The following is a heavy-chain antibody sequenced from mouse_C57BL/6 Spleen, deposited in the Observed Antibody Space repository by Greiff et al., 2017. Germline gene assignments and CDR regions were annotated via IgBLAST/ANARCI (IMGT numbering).Heavy chain of an antibody. CDR1: GYTFTSYW. CDR2: IHPNSGST. CDR3: ARLGDYDGGYYYAMDY. J-gene: IGHJ4*01. Sequence: QVQLQQPGAELVKPGASVKMSCKASGYTFTSYWMHWVKQRPGQGLEWIGMIHPNSGSTNYNEKFKSKATLTVDKSSSTAYMQLSSLTSEDSAVYYCARLGDYDGGYYYAMDYWGQGTSVTVSS. V-gene: IGHV1-64*01. D-gene: IGHD2-4*01.